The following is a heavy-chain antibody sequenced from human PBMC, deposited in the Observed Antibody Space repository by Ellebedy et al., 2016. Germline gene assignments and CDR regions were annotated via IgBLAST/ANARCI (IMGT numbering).Heavy chain of an antibody. J-gene: IGHJ4*02. CDR3: SRDGREWSRDC. CDR1: GFTFSISG. D-gene: IGHD3-3*01. CDR2: VSRGREA. Sequence: GESLKISXAASGFTFSISGMTWVRQRPGKGLEWVATVSRGREAYYADPFKGRLFISRDNDLNSVFLQLNNLRVEDTAVYYCSRDGREWSRDCWGQGTLVTVSS. V-gene: IGHV3-21*06.